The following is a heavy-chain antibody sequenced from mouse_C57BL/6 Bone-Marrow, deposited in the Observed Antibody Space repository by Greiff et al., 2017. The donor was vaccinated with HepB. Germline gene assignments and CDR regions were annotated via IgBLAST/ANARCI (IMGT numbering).Heavy chain of an antibody. CDR3: ARRGTTVVAVDY. CDR2: INPNNGGT. CDR1: GYTFTDYY. V-gene: IGHV1-26*01. D-gene: IGHD1-1*01. J-gene: IGHJ4*01. Sequence: VQLQQSGPELVKPGASVKISCKASGYTFTDYYMNWVKQSHGKSLEWIGDINPNNGGTSYNQKFKGKATLTVDKSSSTAYMELRSLTSEDSAVYYCARRGTTVVAVDYWGQGTSVTVSS.